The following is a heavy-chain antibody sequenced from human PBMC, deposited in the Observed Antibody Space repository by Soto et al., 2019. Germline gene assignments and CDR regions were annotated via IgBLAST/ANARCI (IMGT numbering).Heavy chain of an antibody. V-gene: IGHV1-18*01. CDR1: GYTFTSYG. J-gene: IGHJ3*02. Sequence: ASVKVSCKASGYTFTSYGISWVRQAPGQGLEWMGWISAYNGNTNYAHKLQGRVTMTTDTSTSTAYMELRSLRSDDTAVYYCARTGYGSGSYYNAFDIWGQGTMVTVSS. CDR2: ISAYNGNT. CDR3: ARTGYGSGSYYNAFDI. D-gene: IGHD3-10*01.